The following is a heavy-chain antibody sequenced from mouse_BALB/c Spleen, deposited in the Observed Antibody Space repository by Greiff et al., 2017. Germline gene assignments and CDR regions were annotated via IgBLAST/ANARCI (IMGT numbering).Heavy chain of an antibody. CDR1: GFTFSSYA. D-gene: IGHD4-1*01. V-gene: IGHV5-6-5*01. CDR2: ISSGGST. CDR3: ARVNGLDAMDY. Sequence: EVKLVESGGGLVKPGGSLKLSCAASGFTFSSYAMSWVRQTPEKRLEWVASISSGGSTYYPDSVKGRFTISRDNARNILYLQMSSLRSEDTAMYYCARVNGLDAMDYWGQGTSVTVSS. J-gene: IGHJ4*01.